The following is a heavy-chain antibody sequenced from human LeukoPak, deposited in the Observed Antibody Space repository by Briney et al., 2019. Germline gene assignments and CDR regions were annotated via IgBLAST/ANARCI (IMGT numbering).Heavy chain of an antibody. CDR3: ARDMNGGGFTVWFFDY. J-gene: IGHJ4*02. CDR1: GYTFTSYY. D-gene: IGHD3-16*01. Sequence: GASVKVSCKASGYTFTSYYMHWVRQAPGQGLEWMGIINPSGGSTSYAQKFQGRVTMTRDMSTSTVYVELSSLRSEDTAVYYCARDMNGGGFTVWFFDYWGQGTLVTVSS. CDR2: INPSGGST. V-gene: IGHV1-46*01.